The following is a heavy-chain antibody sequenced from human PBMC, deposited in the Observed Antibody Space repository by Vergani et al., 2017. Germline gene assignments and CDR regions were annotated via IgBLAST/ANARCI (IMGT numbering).Heavy chain of an antibody. J-gene: IGHJ4*02. CDR3: ARHVTQDYYNDSDYFDY. Sequence: QLQLQESGPGLVKPSGTLSLTCSVTGGSFFNSRYYWGWIRQPPGKGLEWIGSMDYNGRAYYTPSLRSRDAISIDTSKMQFSLKLYPLTAADTAIYYCARHVTQDYYNDSDYFDYWGLGTLVTVSS. D-gene: IGHD3-22*01. CDR1: GGSFFNSRYY. V-gene: IGHV4-39*01. CDR2: MDYNGRA.